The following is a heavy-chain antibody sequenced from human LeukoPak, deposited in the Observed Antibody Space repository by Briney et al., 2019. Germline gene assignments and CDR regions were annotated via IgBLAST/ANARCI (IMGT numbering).Heavy chain of an antibody. CDR1: GYIFSTYG. Sequence: GASVNVSCKASGYIFSTYGISWVRQAPGQGLEGMGCISGYNGNTNYAQKLQGRVTMTTDTSTSTAYMELRSLRADDTAVYYCARRRSEEFDFDCWGQGTLVIVSS. CDR3: ARRRSEEFDFDC. V-gene: IGHV1-18*01. J-gene: IGHJ4*02. CDR2: ISGYNGNT. D-gene: IGHD6-19*01.